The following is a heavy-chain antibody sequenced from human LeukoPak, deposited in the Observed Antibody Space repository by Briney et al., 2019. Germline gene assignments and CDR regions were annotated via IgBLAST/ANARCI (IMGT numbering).Heavy chain of an antibody. CDR2: IYYTGNT. CDR1: GGSISSGDYY. D-gene: IGHD1-26*01. V-gene: IGHV4-39*01. CDR3: ARRSGSYSSRWFDP. Sequence: SSETLSLTCTVSGGSISSGDYYWGWIRQPPGKGLEWIGHIYYTGNTFCNPSLKSRVTISVDTSKDQFSLRLSSVTAADTAVYYCARRSGSYSSRWFDPWGQGTLVTVSS. J-gene: IGHJ5*02.